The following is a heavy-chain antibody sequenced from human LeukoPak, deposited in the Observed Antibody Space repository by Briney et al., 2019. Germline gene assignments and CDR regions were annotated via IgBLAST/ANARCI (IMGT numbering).Heavy chain of an antibody. CDR1: GYTFTGFY. Sequence: ASVKVSCKASGYTFTGFYMHWVRQAPGQGLEWMGWINPNSGGTNYAQNFQGRVTMTRDTSISTAYMELSRLRSDDTAVYYCAGDLTIFGGVNDPLIRGHWGQGTLVTVSS. CDR3: AGDLTIFGGVNDPLIRGH. CDR2: INPNSGGT. D-gene: IGHD3-3*01. V-gene: IGHV1-2*02. J-gene: IGHJ4*02.